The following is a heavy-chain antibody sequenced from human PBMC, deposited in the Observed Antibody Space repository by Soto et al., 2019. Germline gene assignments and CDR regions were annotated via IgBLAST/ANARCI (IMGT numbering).Heavy chain of an antibody. Sequence: GGSLRLSCAASGFDFYVYTIYWVRQAPGRGLEWVSTINGNGRSTFYADSVKGRFTNSRDNSKDTLYLQMNSLRAEDTALYYCAKDGIALTGRDYYYAMDVWGQGTTVTVSS. V-gene: IGHV3-23*01. D-gene: IGHD3-9*01. J-gene: IGHJ6*02. CDR2: INGNGRST. CDR3: AKDGIALTGRDYYYAMDV. CDR1: GFDFYVYT.